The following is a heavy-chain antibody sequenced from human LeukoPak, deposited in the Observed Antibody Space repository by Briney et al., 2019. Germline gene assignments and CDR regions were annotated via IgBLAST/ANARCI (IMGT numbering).Heavy chain of an antibody. J-gene: IGHJ4*02. D-gene: IGHD2-2*01. CDR3: ASQNPIVVVPAAKGHFFDY. Sequence: SVKVSCKASGGTFSSYAISWVRQAPGQGLEWMGGIIPIFGTANYAQKFQGRVTITADESTSTAYMELSSLRSEDTAVYYCASQNPIVVVPAAKGHFFDYWGQGTLVTVSS. V-gene: IGHV1-69*13. CDR2: IIPIFGTA. CDR1: GGTFSSYA.